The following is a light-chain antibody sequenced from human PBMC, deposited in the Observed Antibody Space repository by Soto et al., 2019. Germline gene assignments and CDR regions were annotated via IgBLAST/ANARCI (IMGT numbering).Light chain of an antibody. J-gene: IGLJ2*01. V-gene: IGLV1-44*01. CDR3: SSWDDSLTVF. CDR1: NSNIGSNT. Sequence: QSVLTQPPSTSGTPGQRVTISCSGSNSNIGSNTVNWYQQLPGTAPKVVIYRNDQRPSGVPDRFSGSKSGTSATLAISGLQSEDEADYYCSSWDDSLTVFFGGGTKVTVL. CDR2: RND.